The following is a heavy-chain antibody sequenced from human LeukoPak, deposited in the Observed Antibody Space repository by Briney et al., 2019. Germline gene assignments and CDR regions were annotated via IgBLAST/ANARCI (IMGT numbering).Heavy chain of an antibody. V-gene: IGHV3-66*01. Sequence: PGGSLRLSCAASGFTLTSNFMSWVRQAPGKGLEWVSVIHSGGATYYADSVKGRFTISRDISKNALYLQMNSLRGDDTAVYYCAGSAVTNLDSWGQGNLVTVSS. CDR1: GFTLTSNF. CDR3: AGSAVTNLDS. D-gene: IGHD4-23*01. J-gene: IGHJ4*02. CDR2: IHSGGAT.